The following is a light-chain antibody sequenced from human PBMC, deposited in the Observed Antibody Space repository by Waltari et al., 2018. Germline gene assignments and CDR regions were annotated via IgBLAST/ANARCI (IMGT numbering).Light chain of an antibody. CDR3: QQRSDWPFLT. CDR1: QSIGNY. Sequence: EIVLTQSPVTLAMSPGERATLSCRASQSIGNYLAWYQHKPCQAPRLLIYDASNRATVIPDRFSGSGSGTDFTLTINSLEPEDFTVYYCQQRSDWPFLTFGGGTKVEIK. CDR2: DAS. J-gene: IGKJ4*01. V-gene: IGKV3-11*01.